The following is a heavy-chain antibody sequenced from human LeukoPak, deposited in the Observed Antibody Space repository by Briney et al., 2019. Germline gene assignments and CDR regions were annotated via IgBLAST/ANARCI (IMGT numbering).Heavy chain of an antibody. CDR1: EYTFTGYY. CDR2: INPNSGGT. D-gene: IGHD6-19*01. Sequence: ASVKVSCKASEYTFTGYYINWVGQAPGQGLEWMGWINPNSGGTNYAQKFQGRVTMTRDTSINTAYMELSRLKSDDTAVYYCARGLAGTTHFDYGGHGTLVTVSS. CDR3: ARGLAGTTHFDY. J-gene: IGHJ4*01. V-gene: IGHV1-2*02.